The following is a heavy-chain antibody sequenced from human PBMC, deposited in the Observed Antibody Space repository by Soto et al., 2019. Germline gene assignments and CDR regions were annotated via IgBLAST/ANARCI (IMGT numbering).Heavy chain of an antibody. D-gene: IGHD1-26*01. J-gene: IGHJ4*02. V-gene: IGHV4-34*01. Sequence: SETLSLTCAVYGGSFSDYYWSWVRQPPGKGLEWIGEIHPSGSTHFNPSLKSRGTISVDTSKSQFSLKLISVTAADTAIYYCARGIDAHKTGNYWSQGTLVTVSS. CDR3: ARGIDAHKTGNY. CDR1: GGSFSDYY. CDR2: IHPSGST.